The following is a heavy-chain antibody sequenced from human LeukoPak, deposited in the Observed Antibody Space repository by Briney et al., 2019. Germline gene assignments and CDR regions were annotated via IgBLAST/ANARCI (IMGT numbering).Heavy chain of an antibody. CDR1: GFTFSSYS. Sequence: PGGSLRLSCAASGFTFSSYSMNWVRQAPGKGLEWVSSISSSSTYIYSADSLKGRFTISRDNAKNSLYLQMNNLRDEDTAIYYCTKAGVVGAKAGFDNWGQGTLVTVSS. V-gene: IGHV3-21*01. CDR2: ISSSSTYI. J-gene: IGHJ4*02. D-gene: IGHD1-26*01. CDR3: TKAGVVGAKAGFDN.